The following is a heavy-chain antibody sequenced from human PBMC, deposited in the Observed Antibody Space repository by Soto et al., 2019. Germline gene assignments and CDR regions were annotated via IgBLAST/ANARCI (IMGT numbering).Heavy chain of an antibody. D-gene: IGHD5-18*01. Sequence: SQTLSLTCAISGDSVCVNSAAWNWIRQSPSRGLEWLGRTYYRSKWYNDYAVSVKSRITINPDTSKNQFSLQLNSVTPEDTAVYYCARDLSGSSNYYYYGMDVWGQGTTVTVSS. CDR1: GDSVCVNSAA. V-gene: IGHV6-1*01. CDR3: ARDLSGSSNYYYYGMDV. CDR2: TYYRSKWYN. J-gene: IGHJ6*02.